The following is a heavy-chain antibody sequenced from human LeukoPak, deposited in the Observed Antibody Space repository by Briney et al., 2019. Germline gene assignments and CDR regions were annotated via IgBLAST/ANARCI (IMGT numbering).Heavy chain of an antibody. CDR3: ARRCGGSCYDY. CDR1: GYSFTTYW. J-gene: IGHJ4*02. V-gene: IGHV5-51*01. Sequence: GESLQISCKGSGYSFTTYWIGWVRQMPGKGLEWMGIIYPGDSDSRYSPSFQGQVTISADKSISTAYLQWSSLKASDTAIYYCARRCGGSCYDYWGQGTLVTVSS. D-gene: IGHD2-15*01. CDR2: IYPGDSDS.